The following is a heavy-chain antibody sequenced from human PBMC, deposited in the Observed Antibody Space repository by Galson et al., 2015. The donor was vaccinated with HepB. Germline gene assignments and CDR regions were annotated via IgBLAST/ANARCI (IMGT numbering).Heavy chain of an antibody. Sequence: VKVSCKASGYTFTGYYMHWVRQAPGQGLEWTGWINPNSGGTNYAQKFQGRVTMTRDTSISTAYMELSRLRSDDTAVYYCARGHPNYGGNRPYYYYYMDVWGKGTTVTVSS. V-gene: IGHV1-2*02. D-gene: IGHD4-23*01. J-gene: IGHJ6*03. CDR2: INPNSGGT. CDR3: ARGHPNYGGNRPYYYYYMDV. CDR1: GYTFTGYY.